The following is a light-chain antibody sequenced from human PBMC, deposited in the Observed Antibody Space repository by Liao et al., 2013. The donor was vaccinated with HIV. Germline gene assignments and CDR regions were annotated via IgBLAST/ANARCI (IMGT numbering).Light chain of an antibody. J-gene: IGLJ1*01. CDR3: QVWDSSSDHRV. V-gene: IGLV3-21*04. CDR2: YDS. CDR1: NIGTKG. Sequence: SYVLTQPPSVSVAPGKTARITCGGNNIGTKGVHWYQQKPGQAPVLVIYYDSDRPSGIPERFSGSNSGNTATLTISRVEAGDEADYYCQVWDSSSDHRVFGTGTKVTVL.